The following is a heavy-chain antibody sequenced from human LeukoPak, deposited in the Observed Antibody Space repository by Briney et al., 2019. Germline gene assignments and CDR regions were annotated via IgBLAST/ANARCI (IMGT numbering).Heavy chain of an antibody. Sequence: SVKVSCKASGGTFSSYAISWVRQAPGQGLEWMGRIIPILGIANYAQKFQGRVTITADKSTSTAYMELSSLRSDDTAVYYCARDYCSSTSCFGAHWFDPWGQGTLVTVSS. CDR1: GGTFSSYA. V-gene: IGHV1-69*04. CDR2: IIPILGIA. D-gene: IGHD2-2*01. J-gene: IGHJ5*02. CDR3: ARDYCSSTSCFGAHWFDP.